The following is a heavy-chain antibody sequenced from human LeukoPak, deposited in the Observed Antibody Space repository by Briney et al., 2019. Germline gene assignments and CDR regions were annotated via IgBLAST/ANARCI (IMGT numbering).Heavy chain of an antibody. Sequence: GGSLRLSCAASGFTFSNAWMSWVRQAPGKGLEWVGRIKSKTDGGTTDYAAPVKGRFTISRDDSKNTLYLQMNSLKTEDTAVYYCTTYYYDSSGYPDYWGQGTLVPSPQ. CDR1: GFTFSNAW. V-gene: IGHV3-15*01. D-gene: IGHD3-22*01. CDR2: IKSKTDGGTT. CDR3: TTYYYDSSGYPDY. J-gene: IGHJ4*02.